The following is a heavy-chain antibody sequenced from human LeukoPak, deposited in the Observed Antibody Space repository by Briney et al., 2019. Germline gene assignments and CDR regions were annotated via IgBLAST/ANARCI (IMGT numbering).Heavy chain of an antibody. CDR1: GFTFTSYA. CDR2: ISGGGEDT. V-gene: IGHV3-23*01. D-gene: IGHD1-26*01. CDR3: AKMKGHPLPKYYMDV. Sequence: GGSLRLSCAASGFTFTSYAMSWIRQAPGKGLEWVSAISGGGEDTYYPDSVKGRFTISRDNSKNTLYLRMNSLRAEDTAIYYCAKMKGHPLPKYYMDVWGQGTTVTVSS. J-gene: IGHJ6*01.